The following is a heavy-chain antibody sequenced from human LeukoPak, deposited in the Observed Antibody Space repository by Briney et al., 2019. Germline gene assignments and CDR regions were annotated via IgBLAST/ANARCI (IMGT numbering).Heavy chain of an antibody. J-gene: IGHJ3*02. CDR2: IKQDGSEK. CDR3: ARGRQLLGVPAAIQGITIFPI. CDR1: GFTFSSYW. V-gene: IGHV3-7*01. Sequence: GGSLRLSCAASGFTFSSYWMSWVRQAPGKGLEWVANIKQDGSEKYYVDSVKGRFTISRDNAKNSLYLQMNSLRAEDTAVYYCARGRQLLGVPAAIQGITIFPIWGQGTMVTVSS. D-gene: IGHD2-2*02.